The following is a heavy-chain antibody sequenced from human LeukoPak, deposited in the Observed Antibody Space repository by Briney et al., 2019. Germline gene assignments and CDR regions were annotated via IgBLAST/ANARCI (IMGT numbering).Heavy chain of an antibody. V-gene: IGHV3-11*06. CDR1: GFMLSDYY. D-gene: IGHD6-13*01. CDR2: ISDSGSPT. J-gene: IGHJ4*02. CDR3: ARVGSIAAAGTYDY. Sequence: GGSLRVSCAASGFMLSDYYMTWMRQAPGKGLHWISYISDSGSPTIYADSVKGRFTISRDNAKNSLYLQMDSLRAEDTAVYYCARVGSIAAAGTYDYWGQGTLVTVSS.